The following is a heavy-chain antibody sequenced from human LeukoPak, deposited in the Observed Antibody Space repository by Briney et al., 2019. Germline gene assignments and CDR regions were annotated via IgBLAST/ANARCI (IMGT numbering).Heavy chain of an antibody. CDR2: ISFDGSNK. CDR1: GFTFSSYA. CDR3: GKDQGFDSSGYRPYYYYYAMDV. J-gene: IGHJ6*02. D-gene: IGHD3-22*01. Sequence: AGGSLRLSCAASGFTFSSYAMHWVRQAPGKGLEWVAVISFDGSNKDFADSVKGRFTISRDNSKNTVYLQMNSLRAEDTAVYYCGKDQGFDSSGYRPYYYYYAMDVWGQGTTVTVSS. V-gene: IGHV3-30*04.